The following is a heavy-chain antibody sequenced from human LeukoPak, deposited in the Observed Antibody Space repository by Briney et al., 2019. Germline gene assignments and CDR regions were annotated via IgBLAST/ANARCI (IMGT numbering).Heavy chain of an antibody. CDR1: GASISSRHW. CDR3: ARASYDPLTAYYIDY. J-gene: IGHJ4*02. V-gene: IGHV4-4*02. D-gene: IGHD3-9*01. CDR2: IFHGGST. Sequence: PSGTLSLTCAVSGASISSRHWWSWVRRTPDKGLEWIGEIFHGGSTNYNPSLKSRVTISVDKPKNQISLKMTSVTAADTAVYFCARASYDPLTAYYIDYWGQGTLVTVSS.